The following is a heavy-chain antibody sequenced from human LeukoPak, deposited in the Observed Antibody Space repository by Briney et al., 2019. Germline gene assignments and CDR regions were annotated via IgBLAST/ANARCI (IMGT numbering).Heavy chain of an antibody. V-gene: IGHV1-69*13. CDR3: AALNLDYGGNTFYFYMDV. D-gene: IGHD4-23*01. CDR2: IIPMFGSS. J-gene: IGHJ6*03. CDR1: GGTFNNYA. Sequence: ASVKVSCKASGGTFNNYAISWVRQAPGQGLEWMGGIIPMFGSSKYAQKFQGRLTMTADESTSTAFMDLSSLKSEDTAVYYCAALNLDYGGNTFYFYMDVWGKGTTVTISS.